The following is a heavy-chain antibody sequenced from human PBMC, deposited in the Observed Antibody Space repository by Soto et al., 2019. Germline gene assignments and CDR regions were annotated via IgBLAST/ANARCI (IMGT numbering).Heavy chain of an antibody. V-gene: IGHV4-34*01. J-gene: IGHJ6*03. Sequence: QVQLQQWGAGLLKPSETLSLTCAVYGGSFSGYYWSWIRQPPGKGLEWIGEINHSGGTNSNPSLKSRVTISVDTAKNQFSLKLSSVTAADTAVYYCARGVVVPAATYYYYYYMEVWGKGTTVTVSS. D-gene: IGHD2-2*01. CDR1: GGSFSGYY. CDR2: INHSGGT. CDR3: ARGVVVPAATYYYYYYMEV.